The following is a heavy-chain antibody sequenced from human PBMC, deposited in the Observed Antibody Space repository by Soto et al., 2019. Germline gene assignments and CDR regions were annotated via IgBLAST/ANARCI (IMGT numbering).Heavy chain of an antibody. V-gene: IGHV4-30-4*01. D-gene: IGHD1-1*01. CDR1: GGSIRSGDYY. Sequence: SETLSLTCTVSGGSIRSGDYYWSWIRQPPGKGLESIGYIYYSGSTYYNPSLKSRVTISVDTSKNQFSLKLSSVTAADTAVYYCARVPGEQPYYYYGMDVWGKGTTVTVAS. CDR3: ARVPGEQPYYYYGMDV. CDR2: IYYSGST. J-gene: IGHJ6*04.